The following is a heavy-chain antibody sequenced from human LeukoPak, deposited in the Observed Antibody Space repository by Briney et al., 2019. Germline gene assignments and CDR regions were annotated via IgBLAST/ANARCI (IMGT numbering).Heavy chain of an antibody. CDR3: ARVDGRWCYYDSSGYCPVDY. Sequence: PGRSLRLSRAVSAFTFGIYGITSVRQAPGKGLEWVSLISGGGGFTYYADSVKDRVTISRDNSLDTLYLQMNSLRAEDTAVYYCARVDGRWCYYDSSGYCPVDYWGQGTLVTVSS. CDR2: ISGGGGFT. J-gene: IGHJ4*02. CDR1: AFTFGIYG. D-gene: IGHD3-22*01. V-gene: IGHV3-23*01.